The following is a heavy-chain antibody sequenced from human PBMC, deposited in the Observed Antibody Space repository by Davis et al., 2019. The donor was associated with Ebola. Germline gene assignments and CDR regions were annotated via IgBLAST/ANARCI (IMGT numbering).Heavy chain of an antibody. J-gene: IGHJ4*02. CDR1: GFTFSSYW. CDR2: IKQDGSEK. CDR3: TRNRYHDY. V-gene: IGHV3-7*01. D-gene: IGHD1-14*01. Sequence: GESLKISCAASGFTFSSYWMTWVRQAPGKGLEWVANIKQDGSEKNYVDSVKGRFTITRDNAKNSLYLQMNSLKGEDSAVYYCTRNRYHDYWGQGALVTVSS.